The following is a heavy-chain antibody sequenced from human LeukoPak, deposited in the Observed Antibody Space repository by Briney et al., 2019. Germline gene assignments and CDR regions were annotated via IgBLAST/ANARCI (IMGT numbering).Heavy chain of an antibody. J-gene: IGHJ4*02. D-gene: IGHD3-22*01. V-gene: IGHV4-34*01. CDR2: IYHSGST. CDR3: ARELTFYYYDTSAYFDY. Sequence: SETLSLTCAVYGGSFTNYYWSWIRQPPGKGLEWIGSIYHSGSTYYNPSLKSRVTISLDTSRNQFSLKLSSVTAADTAVYYCARELTFYYYDTSAYFDYWGQGTLVTVSS. CDR1: GGSFTNYY.